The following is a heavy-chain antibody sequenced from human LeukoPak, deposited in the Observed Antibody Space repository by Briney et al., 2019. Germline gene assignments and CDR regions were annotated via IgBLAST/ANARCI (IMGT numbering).Heavy chain of an antibody. V-gene: IGHV4-34*01. CDR3: ARGELELRPDY. D-gene: IGHD1-7*01. CDR1: GGSFSGYY. J-gene: IGHJ4*02. CDR2: INHSGST. Sequence: SETLSLTCAVYGGSFSGYYWSWIRQPPGKGLGWIGEINHSGSTNYNPSLKSRVTISVDTSKNQFSLKLSSVTAADTAVYYCARGELELRPDYWGQGTLVTVSS.